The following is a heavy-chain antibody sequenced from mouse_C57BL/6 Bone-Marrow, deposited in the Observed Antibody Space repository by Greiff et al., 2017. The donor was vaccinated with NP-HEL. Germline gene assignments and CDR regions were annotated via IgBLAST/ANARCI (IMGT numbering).Heavy chain of an antibody. CDR2: SRNKANDYTT. J-gene: IGHJ4*01. CDR3: ARDAFNWDNYAMDY. V-gene: IGHV7-1*01. CDR1: GFTFSDFY. Sequence: EVMLVESGGGLVQSGRSLRLSCATSGFTFSDFYMEWVRQAPGKGLEWIAASRNKANDYTTEYSASVKGRFIVSRDTSQSILYLQMNALRAEDTAIYYCARDAFNWDNYAMDYWGQGTSVTVSS. D-gene: IGHD4-1*02.